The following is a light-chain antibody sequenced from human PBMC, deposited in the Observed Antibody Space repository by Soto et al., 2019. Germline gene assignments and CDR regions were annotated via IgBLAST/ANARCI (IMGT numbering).Light chain of an antibody. V-gene: IGLV2-14*01. CDR2: VVS. Sequence: QSVLTQPASVSGAPGQSITISCTGTNSDVNYVSWHQQHPGKAPKLMIYVVSSRPSGVSNRFSGSKSGNTASLTISGLQSEDEADYYCSSSASRTTFVFGTGTKLTVL. J-gene: IGLJ1*01. CDR1: NSDVNY. CDR3: SSSASRTTFV.